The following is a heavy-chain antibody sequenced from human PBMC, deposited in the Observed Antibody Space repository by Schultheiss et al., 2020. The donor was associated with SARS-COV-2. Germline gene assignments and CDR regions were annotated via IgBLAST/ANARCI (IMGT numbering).Heavy chain of an antibody. CDR3: AREAGARDYYYGMDV. J-gene: IGHJ6*02. CDR1: GGSFSGYY. V-gene: IGHV4-34*01. D-gene: IGHD6-19*01. Sequence: SETLSLTCAVYGGSFSGYYWSWIRQPPGKGLEWIGEINHSGSTNYNPSLKSRVTISVDTSKKQFFLKLSSVTAADTAVYYCAREAGARDYYYGMDVWGQGTTVTVSS. CDR2: INHSGST.